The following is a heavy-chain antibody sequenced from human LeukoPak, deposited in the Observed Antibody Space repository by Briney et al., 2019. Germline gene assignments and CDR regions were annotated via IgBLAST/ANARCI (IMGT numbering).Heavy chain of an antibody. CDR3: ARSPTGGYGDYH. D-gene: IGHD4-17*01. V-gene: IGHV1-69*05. Sequence: SVKVSCKASGGTFSSYAISWVRQAPGQGLEWMGRIIPIFGTANYAQKFHGRVTITTDESTNTAYMELSSLRSEDTAVYYCARSPTGGYGDYHWGQGTLVTVSS. J-gene: IGHJ5*02. CDR1: GGTFSSYA. CDR2: IIPIFGTA.